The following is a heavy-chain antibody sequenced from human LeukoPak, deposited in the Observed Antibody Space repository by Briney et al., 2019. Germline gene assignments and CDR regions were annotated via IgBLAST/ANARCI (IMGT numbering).Heavy chain of an antibody. CDR3: ARVSSGWYEADY. Sequence: SVKVSCKASGYTFTSYGISWVRQAPGQGLEGMGWISAYNGNTNYAQRLQGRVTMTTGTSTSTAYMELRSLRSDDTAVYYCARVSSGWYEADYWGQGTLVTVSS. D-gene: IGHD6-19*01. CDR1: GYTFTSYG. J-gene: IGHJ4*02. CDR2: ISAYNGNT. V-gene: IGHV1-18*01.